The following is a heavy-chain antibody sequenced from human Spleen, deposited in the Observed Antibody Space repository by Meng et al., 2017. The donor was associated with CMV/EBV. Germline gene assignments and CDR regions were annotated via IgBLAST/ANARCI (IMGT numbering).Heavy chain of an antibody. V-gene: IGHV2-5*01. D-gene: IGHD2-8*01. Sequence: SGPTLVKPTQTLTLTCTFSGFSLSTSGVGVGWIRQPPGKALEWLALIYWNDDKRYSPSLKSRLTITKDTSKNQVVLTMTNMDPVETATYYCAHSLGFFTNGACPFYFDYWGQGTLVTVSS. CDR2: IYWNDDK. J-gene: IGHJ4*02. CDR3: AHSLGFFTNGACPFYFDY. CDR1: GFSLSTSGVG.